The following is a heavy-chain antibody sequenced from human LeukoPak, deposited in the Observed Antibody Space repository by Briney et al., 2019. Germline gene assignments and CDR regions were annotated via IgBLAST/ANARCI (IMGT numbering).Heavy chain of an antibody. CDR1: GYTFTSYG. J-gene: IGHJ4*02. D-gene: IGHD5-18*01. V-gene: IGHV1-18*01. Sequence: ASVKVSCKASGYTFTSYGISWVRQAPGQGLEWMAWISAYNGNTNYAQKLQGRVTMTTDTSTSTAYTELRSLRSDDTAVYYCARGLYSYGPTAYFDYWGQGTLVTVSS. CDR3: ARGLYSYGPTAYFDY. CDR2: ISAYNGNT.